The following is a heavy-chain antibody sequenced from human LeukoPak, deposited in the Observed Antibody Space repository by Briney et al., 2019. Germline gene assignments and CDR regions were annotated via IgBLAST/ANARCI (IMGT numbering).Heavy chain of an antibody. V-gene: IGHV3-23*01. CDR1: GFTFSSYS. D-gene: IGHD6-13*01. CDR2: ISPAGGTT. Sequence: GGSLRLSCAASGFTFSSYSMNWVRQAPGKGLEWVSSISPAGGTTYYADSVKGRFTISRDNSKNTLYVQMSSLRVEDTAVYYCAKSRSGSSNWALRIFDNWGQGTLVSVSS. CDR3: AKSRSGSSNWALRIFDN. J-gene: IGHJ4*02.